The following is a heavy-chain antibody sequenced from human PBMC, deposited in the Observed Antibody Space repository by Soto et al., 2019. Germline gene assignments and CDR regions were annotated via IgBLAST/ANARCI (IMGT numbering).Heavy chain of an antibody. Sequence: GGSLRLSCAASGFTFSNYAMSWVRQAPGKGLEWVSAISGSGGSTFHADSVKGRFTISRDNSKNTLYLQMNSLRAEDTAVYYCAKGLSSGWYLPFDPWGQGTLVTVPQ. J-gene: IGHJ5*02. CDR2: ISGSGGST. D-gene: IGHD6-19*01. CDR3: AKGLSSGWYLPFDP. V-gene: IGHV3-23*01. CDR1: GFTFSNYA.